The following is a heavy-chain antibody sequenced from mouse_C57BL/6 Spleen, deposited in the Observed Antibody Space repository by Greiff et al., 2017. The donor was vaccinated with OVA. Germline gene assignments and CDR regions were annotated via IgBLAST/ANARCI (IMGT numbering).Heavy chain of an antibody. D-gene: IGHD1-1*01. V-gene: IGHV1-55*01. CDR3: ARGVYYGSSSYYAMDY. Sequence: QVQLQQPGAELVKPGASVKMSCKASGYTFTSYWITWVKQRPGQGLEWIGDIYPGSGSTNYNEKFKSKATLTVDTSSSTAYMQLSSLTSEDSAVYYCARGVYYGSSSYYAMDYWGQGTSVTVSS. J-gene: IGHJ4*01. CDR2: IYPGSGST. CDR1: GYTFTSYW.